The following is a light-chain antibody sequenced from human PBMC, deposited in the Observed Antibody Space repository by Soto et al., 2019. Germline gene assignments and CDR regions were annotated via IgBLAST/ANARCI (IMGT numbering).Light chain of an antibody. CDR2: EVS. CDR1: SSDVGGYHY. Sequence: QSALTQPASVSGSPGQSITITCTGSSSDVGGYHYVSWYQQYPGEAPQLVISEVSNRPSGVSNRFSGSKSGNTASLTISGLQAEDESDYYCFSYTSSTTPLFGGGTKLTVL. V-gene: IGLV2-14*01. CDR3: FSYTSSTTPL. J-gene: IGLJ2*01.